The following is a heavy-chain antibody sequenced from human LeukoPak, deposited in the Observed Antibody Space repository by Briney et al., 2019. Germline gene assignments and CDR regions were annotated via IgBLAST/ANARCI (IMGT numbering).Heavy chain of an antibody. D-gene: IGHD3-22*01. V-gene: IGHV3-74*01. CDR1: GFTLSGYW. Sequence: GGSLRLSCAASGFTLSGYWMHWVRQAPGKGLVWVSRTSSDGRTTNYADSVKGRFAISRDNAKNTLYLQMNSLRAEDTAVYYCAKDYYDSSGYYYEVLYYYYGMDVWGQGTTVTVSS. J-gene: IGHJ6*02. CDR3: AKDYYDSSGYYYEVLYYYYGMDV. CDR2: TSSDGRTT.